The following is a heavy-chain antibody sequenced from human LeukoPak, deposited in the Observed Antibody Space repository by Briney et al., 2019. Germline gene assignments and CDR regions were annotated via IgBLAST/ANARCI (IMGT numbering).Heavy chain of an antibody. CDR2: INPSGGST. J-gene: IGHJ3*02. V-gene: IGHV1-46*01. Sequence: ASVKVSCKASGYTFTSYYIHWVRQAPGQRLEWMGIINPSGGSTNYSQKFQGRVTITADKSTSTAYMELSSLRSEDTAVYYCARPSERYCSSTSCSGAFDIWGQGTMVTVSS. CDR3: ARPSERYCSSTSCSGAFDI. D-gene: IGHD2-2*01. CDR1: GYTFTSYY.